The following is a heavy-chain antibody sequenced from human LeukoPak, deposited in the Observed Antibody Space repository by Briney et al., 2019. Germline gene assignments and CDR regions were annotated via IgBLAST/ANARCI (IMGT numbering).Heavy chain of an antibody. J-gene: IGHJ3*02. Sequence: PSETLSLTCNASGVSISSTYYWGWVRQPPGKGLEWIGSIYYSGSSYYNPSLKSRVTISVDMSNNQFSLKLRSVTAADTAVYYCARRGYRDHDAFDIWGQGTMVTVSS. CDR1: GVSISSTYY. D-gene: IGHD5-18*01. CDR3: ARRGYRDHDAFDI. V-gene: IGHV4-39*01. CDR2: IYYSGSS.